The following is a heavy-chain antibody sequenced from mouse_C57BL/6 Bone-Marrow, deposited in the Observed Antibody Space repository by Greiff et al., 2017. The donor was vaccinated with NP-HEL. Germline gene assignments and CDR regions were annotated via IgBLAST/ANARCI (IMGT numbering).Heavy chain of an antibody. D-gene: IGHD2-3*01. CDR2: ISSGGSYT. V-gene: IGHV5-6*01. CDR1: GFTFSSYG. CDR3: ARQGDGYYDYYAMDY. J-gene: IGHJ4*01. Sequence: EVQLVESGGDLVKPGGSLKLSCAASGFTFSSYGMSWVRQTPDKRLEWVATISSGGSYTYYLDSVKGRFTISRDNAKNTLYLQMSSLKSEDTAMYYCARQGDGYYDYYAMDYWGQGTSVTVSS.